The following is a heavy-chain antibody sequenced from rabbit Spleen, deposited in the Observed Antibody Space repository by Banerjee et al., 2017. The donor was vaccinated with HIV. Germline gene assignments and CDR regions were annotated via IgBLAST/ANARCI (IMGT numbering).Heavy chain of an antibody. CDR3: ARDDSGGGWYFDL. D-gene: IGHD1-1*01. CDR2: IYSGIDGVT. CDR1: GFSFSYNYH. J-gene: IGHJ4*01. V-gene: IGHV1S45*01. Sequence: QEQLEESGGDLVKPGASLTLSRTASGFSFSYNYHMCWLRQAPGKGLECIACIYSGIDGVTHYASWAKGRFTISKTSSTTVTLQMTSLTAADTATYFCARDDSGGGWYFDLWGQGTLVTVS.